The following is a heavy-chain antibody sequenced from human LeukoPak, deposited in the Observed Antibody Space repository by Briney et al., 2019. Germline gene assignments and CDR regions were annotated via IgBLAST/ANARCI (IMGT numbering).Heavy chain of an antibody. CDR1: GFTVSTNY. CDR3: ARGYCSGGSCYPAPFDY. CDR2: IYSGGYT. J-gene: IGHJ4*02. D-gene: IGHD2-15*01. V-gene: IGHV3-53*01. Sequence: GGSLRLSCAASGFTVSTNYMSWVRQAPGKGLEWVSVIYSGGYTYHADSVKGRFTISRGDSKNTLYLQMNSLRAEDTAVYYCARGYCSGGSCYPAPFDYWGQGTLVTVSS.